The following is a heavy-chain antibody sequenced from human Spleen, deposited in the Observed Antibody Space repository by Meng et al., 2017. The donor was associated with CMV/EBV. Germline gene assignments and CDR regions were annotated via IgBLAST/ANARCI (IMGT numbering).Heavy chain of an antibody. CDR3: ARVAGGSYRVDY. V-gene: IGHV1-2*02. D-gene: IGHD1-26*01. CDR1: GYTFTGYY. Sequence: ASVKVSCKASGYTFTGYYMHWVRQAPGQGLEWMGWINPNSGGTNYAQKFQGRVTMTRDTSISTAYMELSRLRSDDTAVYYCARVAGGSYRVDYWGQGTLVTSPQ. CDR2: INPNSGGT. J-gene: IGHJ4*02.